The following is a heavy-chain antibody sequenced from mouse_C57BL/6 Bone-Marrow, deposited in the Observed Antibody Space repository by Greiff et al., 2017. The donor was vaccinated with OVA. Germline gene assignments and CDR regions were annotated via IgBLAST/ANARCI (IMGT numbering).Heavy chain of an antibody. CDR2: IYPGSGST. D-gene: IGHD1-1*01. J-gene: IGHJ3*01. CDR3: ARWGRRPLAY. CDR1: GYTFTSYW. Sequence: QVQLQQSGAELVKPGASVRMSCKASGYTFTSYWITWVKQRPGQGLEWIGDIYPGSGSTNYNEKFKSKATLTVDTSSSTAYMQLSSLTSEDSAVYYCARWGRRPLAYWGQGTLVTVSA. V-gene: IGHV1-55*01.